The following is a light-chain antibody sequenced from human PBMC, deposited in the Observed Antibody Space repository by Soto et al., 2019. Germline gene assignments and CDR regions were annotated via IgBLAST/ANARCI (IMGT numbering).Light chain of an antibody. CDR1: QNVASY. CDR3: QQYNSYSYT. J-gene: IGKJ2*01. CDR2: ATS. Sequence: DIQMTQSPSSLSASVGDKVTITCRASQNVASYLNWYQQKLGTAPKVLIYATSTLKTGVPSRFSGSGSGTEFTLTISSLQPDDFATYYCQQYNSYSYTFGQGTKLEIK. V-gene: IGKV1-16*01.